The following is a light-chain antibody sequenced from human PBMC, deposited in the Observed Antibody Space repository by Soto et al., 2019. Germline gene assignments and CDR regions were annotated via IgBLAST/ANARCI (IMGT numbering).Light chain of an antibody. CDR1: QSVYNNY. Sequence: EIVLTQSPGTLSLSPGERVTLSCRASQSVYNNYLAWYQQRPGQAPRTLIYGASSRATGIPDRFSGSGSGTDFTLSISGLEPEDSAVYFCQQYDTTPWTFGQGTRVESK. CDR2: GAS. V-gene: IGKV3-20*01. J-gene: IGKJ1*01. CDR3: QQYDTTPWT.